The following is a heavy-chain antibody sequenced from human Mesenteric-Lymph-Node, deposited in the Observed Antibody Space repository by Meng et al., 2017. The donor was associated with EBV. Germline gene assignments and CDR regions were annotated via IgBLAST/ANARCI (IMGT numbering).Heavy chain of an antibody. V-gene: IGHV1-46*01. D-gene: IGHD6-19*01. J-gene: IGHJ4*02. Sequence: QVLAVQAGAEVKEPGSSVRVSCTASRYTFTNYYLHWVRQAPGQGLEWMGLVNPSSCSTTYAQKFQGRVTMTRDTSTNTDYVELSSLASEDTAIYYCARAHYRSGWYGFNYWGQGTLVTVSS. CDR2: VNPSSCST. CDR1: RYTFTNYY. CDR3: ARAHYRSGWYGFNY.